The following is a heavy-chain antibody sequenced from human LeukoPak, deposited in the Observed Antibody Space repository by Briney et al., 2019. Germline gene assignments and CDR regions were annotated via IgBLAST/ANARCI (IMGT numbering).Heavy chain of an antibody. CDR1: GYTFTGYY. D-gene: IGHD6-19*01. Sequence: ASVKVSCKASGYTFTGYYMHWVRQAPGQGLEWMGRINPNSGGTNYAQKFQGRVTMTRDTSSSTAYMELSRLRSDDTAVYYCARDPRIAVAGKYFDYWGQGTLVTVSS. J-gene: IGHJ4*02. V-gene: IGHV1-2*06. CDR2: INPNSGGT. CDR3: ARDPRIAVAGKYFDY.